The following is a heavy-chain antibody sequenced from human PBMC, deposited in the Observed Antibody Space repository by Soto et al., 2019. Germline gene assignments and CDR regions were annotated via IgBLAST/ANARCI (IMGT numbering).Heavy chain of an antibody. Sequence: NPSETLSLTCTVSGDSIRGGTHYWSWIRQHPGKGLEWIGYIYYSGSAYYNPSLKSRVSMSVDPSKNQLSLKLSSMTAADTAVYYCARLYRYGYYYFDYWGQGTPVTVSS. CDR1: GDSIRGGTHY. J-gene: IGHJ4*02. CDR3: ARLYRYGYYYFDY. V-gene: IGHV4-31*02. D-gene: IGHD5-18*01. CDR2: IYYSGSA.